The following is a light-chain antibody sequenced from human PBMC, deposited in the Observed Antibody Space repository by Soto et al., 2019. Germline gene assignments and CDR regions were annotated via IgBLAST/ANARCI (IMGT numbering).Light chain of an antibody. CDR3: QQYNGYSTWT. CDR2: DAS. Sequence: DIQLTQSPSTLSASVGDRITLTCRASQSVSVWLAWYQQIPGKAPKILIFDASRLATGVPSRFSGSGSGTEFTLTIGGLQPDDFATYYCQQYNGYSTWTFGQGTRVETK. J-gene: IGKJ1*01. V-gene: IGKV1-5*01. CDR1: QSVSVW.